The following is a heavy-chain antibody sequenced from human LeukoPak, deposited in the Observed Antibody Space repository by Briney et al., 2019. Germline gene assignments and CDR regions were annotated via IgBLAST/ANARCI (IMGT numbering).Heavy chain of an antibody. J-gene: IGHJ5*02. Sequence: GRSLRLSCAASGFTFSSYGMHWVRQAPGKGLEWVAVIWYDGSNKYYADSVKGRFTISRDNSKNTLYLQMNSLRAEDTAVYYCAREGPQAFYGGNSGGWFDPWGQGALVTVSS. D-gene: IGHD4-23*01. CDR3: AREGPQAFYGGNSGGWFDP. CDR2: IWYDGSNK. CDR1: GFTFSSYG. V-gene: IGHV3-33*01.